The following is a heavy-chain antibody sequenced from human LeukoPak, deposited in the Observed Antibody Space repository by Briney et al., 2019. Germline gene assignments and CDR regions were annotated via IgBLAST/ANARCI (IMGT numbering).Heavy chain of an antibody. J-gene: IGHJ5*02. V-gene: IGHV1-2*02. Sequence: ASVKVSCKASGYTFTGYYMHWVRQAPGQGLEWMGWINPNSGGTNYAQKFQGRVTMTRDTSISTAYMELSRLRSDDTAVYYCARGAYYYDSSGYYLEYNWFDPWGQGTLVTVSS. CDR2: INPNSGGT. CDR1: GYTFTGYY. CDR3: ARGAYYYDSSGYYLEYNWFDP. D-gene: IGHD3-22*01.